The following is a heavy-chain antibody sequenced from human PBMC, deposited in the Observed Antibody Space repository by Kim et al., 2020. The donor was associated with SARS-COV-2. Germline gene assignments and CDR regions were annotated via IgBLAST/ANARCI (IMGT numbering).Heavy chain of an antibody. V-gene: IGHV4-34*01. CDR3: ARARGRGIAAAGSKYYFDY. Sequence: SETLSLTCAVYGGSFSGYYWSWIRQPPGKGLEWIGEINHSGSTNYNPSLKSRVTISVDTSKNQFSLKLSSVTAADTAVYYCARARGRGIAAAGSKYYFDYWGQGTLVTVSS. D-gene: IGHD6-13*01. CDR2: INHSGST. J-gene: IGHJ4*02. CDR1: GGSFSGYY.